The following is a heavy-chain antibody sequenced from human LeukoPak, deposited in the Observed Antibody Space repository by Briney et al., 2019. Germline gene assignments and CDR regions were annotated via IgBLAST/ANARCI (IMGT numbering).Heavy chain of an antibody. D-gene: IGHD2-2*01. Sequence: HTGGSLRLSCAASGFTFSDYPMSWVRQTPGKGLERVAGITSDGDNTYYADSVRGRFTISRDNSKSTLYLQLSSLSAEDTAVYYCARRRQAAANHDACEMWGQGTVVTVSS. CDR2: ITSDGDNT. V-gene: IGHV3-23*01. CDR3: ARRRQAAANHDACEM. CDR1: GFTFSDYP. J-gene: IGHJ3*02.